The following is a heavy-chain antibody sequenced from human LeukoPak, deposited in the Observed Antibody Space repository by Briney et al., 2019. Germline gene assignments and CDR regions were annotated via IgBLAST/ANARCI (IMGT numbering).Heavy chain of an antibody. Sequence: VSVKVSCKASGYSFTGYYMHWVRQAPGQGLEWMAWIDPNSGGANYAQKFQGRVTVTRDTSISTAYMELSGLRSDDTAVYYCARDFPGYSSFFDYWGQGTLVTVSS. CDR2: IDPNSGGA. CDR1: GYSFTGYY. V-gene: IGHV1-2*02. D-gene: IGHD6-19*01. CDR3: ARDFPGYSSFFDY. J-gene: IGHJ4*02.